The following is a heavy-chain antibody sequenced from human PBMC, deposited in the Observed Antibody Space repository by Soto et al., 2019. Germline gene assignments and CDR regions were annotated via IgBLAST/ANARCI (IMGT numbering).Heavy chain of an antibody. Sequence: QVQLVQSGAEVKKPGASVKVSCKASGYTFTSYGISWVRQAPGQGLEWMGWISAYNGNTNYAQKLQGRVTMSTDTSTSTAYMELRSLRSDDTAVYYCARDRPYYYDSSGQIDYWGQGTLVTVSS. CDR3: ARDRPYYYDSSGQIDY. D-gene: IGHD3-22*01. V-gene: IGHV1-18*01. CDR2: ISAYNGNT. J-gene: IGHJ4*02. CDR1: GYTFTSYG.